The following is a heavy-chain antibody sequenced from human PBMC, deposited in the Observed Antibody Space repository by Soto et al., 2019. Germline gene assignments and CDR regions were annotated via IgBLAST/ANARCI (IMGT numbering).Heavy chain of an antibody. CDR1: GGSISSSSYY. J-gene: IGHJ4*02. V-gene: IGHV4-39*01. D-gene: IGHD6-19*01. CDR2: IYYSGRT. Sequence: SETLSLTCTVSGGSISSSSYYWGWIRQPPGLEWIGSIYYSGRTYYNPSLKSRITISVDTSKNQFSLKLSSVTAADTVVYYCARVLAVSGAVYFDYWGQGTPVTVSS. CDR3: ARVLAVSGAVYFDY.